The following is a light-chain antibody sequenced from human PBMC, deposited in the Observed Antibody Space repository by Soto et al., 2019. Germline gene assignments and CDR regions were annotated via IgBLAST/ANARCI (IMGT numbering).Light chain of an antibody. CDR2: ATS. Sequence: EIVMTQSPATLSVSPGERASLSCRASQSVSSNLAWYQQKPGQTPRLLIYATSTRATGIPARFSGSGSGTEFTLTISSLQSEDFATYYCLQHNGYPWTFGQGTKVEIK. J-gene: IGKJ1*01. V-gene: IGKV3-15*01. CDR1: QSVSSN. CDR3: LQHNGYPWT.